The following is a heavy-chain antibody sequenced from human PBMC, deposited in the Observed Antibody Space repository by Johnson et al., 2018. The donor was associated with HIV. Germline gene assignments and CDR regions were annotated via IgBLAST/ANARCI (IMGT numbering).Heavy chain of an antibody. V-gene: IGHV3-30*03. Sequence: VQLVESGGGLVQPGGSLRLSCAASGFTFSSYAMSWVRQAPGKGLEWVAVISYDGSNKYYADSVKGRFTISRDNSKNTLYLQMNSMRADDTAVYYCARDNSSSGWYWAFGDAFDIWGQGTMVTVSS. CDR3: ARDNSSSGWYWAFGDAFDI. CDR2: ISYDGSNK. CDR1: GFTFSSYA. J-gene: IGHJ3*02. D-gene: IGHD6-19*01.